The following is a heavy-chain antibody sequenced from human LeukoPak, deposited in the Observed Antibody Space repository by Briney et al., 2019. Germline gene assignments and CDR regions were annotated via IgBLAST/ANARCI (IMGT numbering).Heavy chain of an antibody. CDR2: INSDGSST. CDR3: ARGGYYDILTGYYYGMDV. Sequence: QPGRSLRLSCAASGFTFSSYWMHWVRQAPGKGLVWVSRINSDGSSTSYADSVKGRFTISRDNAKNTLYLQMNSLRAEDTAVYYCARGGYYDILTGYYYGMDVWGQGTTVTVSS. D-gene: IGHD3-9*01. CDR1: GFTFSSYW. J-gene: IGHJ6*02. V-gene: IGHV3-74*01.